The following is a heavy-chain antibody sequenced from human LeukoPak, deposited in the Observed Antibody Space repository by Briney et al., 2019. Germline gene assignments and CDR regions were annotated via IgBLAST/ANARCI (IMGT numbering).Heavy chain of an antibody. CDR1: GFTFSSYG. D-gene: IGHD3-22*01. J-gene: IGHJ4*02. Sequence: GGSLRLSCAASGFTFSSYGMNWVRQAAGKGLEWVSVISGSGGNTYYTDSVKGRFTISRDNSKNTLYLQMNSLRAEDTAVYYCARKTDSGGQGDYWGPGTLVTVSS. V-gene: IGHV3-23*01. CDR2: ISGSGGNT. CDR3: ARKTDSGGQGDY.